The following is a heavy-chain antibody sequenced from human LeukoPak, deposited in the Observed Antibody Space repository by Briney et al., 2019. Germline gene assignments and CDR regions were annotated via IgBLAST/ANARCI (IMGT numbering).Heavy chain of an antibody. V-gene: IGHV4-59*01. CDR1: GGSISSYY. J-gene: IGHJ3*02. Sequence: SETLSLTCTVSGGSISSYYWSWIRQPPGKGLEWIGYIYYSGSTNYNPSLKSRVTISVDTSKNQFSLKMSSVTAADTAVYYCARVAARDDFDIWGQGTMVTVSS. CDR3: ARVAARDDFDI. CDR2: IYYSGST. D-gene: IGHD6-19*01.